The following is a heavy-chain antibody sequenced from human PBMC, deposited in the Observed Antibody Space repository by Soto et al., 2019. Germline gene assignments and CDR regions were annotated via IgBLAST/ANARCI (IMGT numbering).Heavy chain of an antibody. J-gene: IGHJ5*02. CDR2: ISASGGST. D-gene: IGHD3-3*01. CDR1: GFTFSSYA. V-gene: IGHV3-23*01. CDR3: AKLDNYDFWSDSSHNWFDP. Sequence: EVQLLESGGGLVQPGGSLRLSCAASGFTFSSYAMSWVRQAPGKGLEWVSAISASGGSTYYADSVKGRLTISRDHSKNTLYLQRNSLRADDTAVYYCAKLDNYDFWSDSSHNWFDPWGQGTLVTVSS.